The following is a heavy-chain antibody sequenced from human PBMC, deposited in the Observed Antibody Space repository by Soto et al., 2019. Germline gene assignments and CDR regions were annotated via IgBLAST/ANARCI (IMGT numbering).Heavy chain of an antibody. Sequence: QVQLQESGPGLVKPSETLSLTCTVSGGSVSSGSYYWSWIRQPPGKVLEWIGYVYYSGSTNYNLSPKSRVTMSIGTSKNPVSLKPSSVTASDTAVYYCARDTGSYGDYGGYYFDYWGQGTLVTVSS. D-gene: IGHD4-17*01. CDR3: ARDTGSYGDYGGYYFDY. J-gene: IGHJ4*02. CDR2: VYYSGST. V-gene: IGHV4-61*01. CDR1: GGSVSSGSYY.